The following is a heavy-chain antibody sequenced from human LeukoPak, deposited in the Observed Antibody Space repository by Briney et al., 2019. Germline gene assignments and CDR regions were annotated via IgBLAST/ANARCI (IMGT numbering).Heavy chain of an antibody. J-gene: IGHJ3*02. V-gene: IGHV4-34*01. CDR2: INHSGST. Sequence: SETLSLNYAVYGGSFSGYYWSWIRQPPGKGLEWIGEINHSGSTNYNPSLKSRVTISVDTSKNQFSLKLSSVTAADTAVYYCAREVGIVGATTTDAFDIWGQGTMVTVSS. D-gene: IGHD1-26*01. CDR1: GGSFSGYY. CDR3: AREVGIVGATTTDAFDI.